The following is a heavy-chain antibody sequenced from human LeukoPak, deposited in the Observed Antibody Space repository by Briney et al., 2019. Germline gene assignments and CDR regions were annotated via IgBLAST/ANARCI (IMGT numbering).Heavy chain of an antibody. CDR1: GFTFSNYW. CDR2: INSDGSST. Sequence: GGSLRLSCAASGFTFSNYWMHWVRQAPGKGLVWVPRINSDGSSTSYADSVKGRFTISRDHAKNTLYLQMNSLRAEDTAVYYCARVRSSGWSYFDYWGQGTLVTVSS. V-gene: IGHV3-74*01. D-gene: IGHD6-19*01. J-gene: IGHJ4*02. CDR3: ARVRSSGWSYFDY.